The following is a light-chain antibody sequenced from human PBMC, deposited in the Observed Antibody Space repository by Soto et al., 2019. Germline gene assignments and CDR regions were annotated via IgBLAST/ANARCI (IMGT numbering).Light chain of an antibody. CDR3: KSADSSGTPGVV. V-gene: IGLV3-25*03. CDR1: ALPKQY. CDR2: KDS. Sequence: SYELTQPPSVSVSPGQTARITCSGDALPKQYAYWYQQKPGQAPVLVIYKDSERPSGIPERFSGSSSGTTVTLTISGVQAEDEADYYCKSADSSGTPGVVFGGGTKLTVL. J-gene: IGLJ2*01.